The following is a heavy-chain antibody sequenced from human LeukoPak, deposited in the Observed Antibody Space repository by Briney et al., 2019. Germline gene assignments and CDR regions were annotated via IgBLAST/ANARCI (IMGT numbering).Heavy chain of an antibody. CDR2: INPNSGVT. D-gene: IGHD3-22*01. J-gene: IGHJ4*02. Sequence: ASVKVSCKASGYTFTDYYMHWVRQAPGQGLEWMGWINPNSGVTNYAQKFQGRVTMTRDTSISTAYMELSGLRSDDTAVYYCARIGYYDTSVFDYWGQGTLVAVSS. CDR1: GYTFTDYY. V-gene: IGHV1-2*02. CDR3: ARIGYYDTSVFDY.